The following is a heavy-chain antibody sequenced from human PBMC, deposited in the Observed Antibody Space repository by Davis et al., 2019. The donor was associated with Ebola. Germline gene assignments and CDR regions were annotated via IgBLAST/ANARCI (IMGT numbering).Heavy chain of an antibody. CDR1: GGSFSGYY. V-gene: IGHV4-34*01. CDR3: ARTPPLYYYYYGMDV. Sequence: SETLSLTCAVYGGSFSGYYWSWIRQPPGKGLEWIGEINHSGSTNYNPSLKSRVTISVDTSKNQFSLKLSSVTAADTAVYYCARTPPLYYYYYGMDVWGKGTTVTVSS. J-gene: IGHJ6*04. CDR2: INHSGST.